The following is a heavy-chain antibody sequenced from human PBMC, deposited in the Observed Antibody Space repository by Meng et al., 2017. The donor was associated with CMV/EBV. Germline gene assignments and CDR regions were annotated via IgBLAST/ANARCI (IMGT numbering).Heavy chain of an antibody. CDR2: IIPISGTT. J-gene: IGHJ4*02. V-gene: IGHV1-69*01. CDR1: GGNLRTYA. Sequence: QKQLVQSGAGVKKHGSSVKGSCKASGGNLRTYAISWVRQAPGQGLEWMGGIIPISGTTNYAQKFQGRVTITADLSTSTAYIELSSLRSEDTAMYYCAGQGQEVDYWGQGTLVTVSS. CDR3: AGQGQEVDY.